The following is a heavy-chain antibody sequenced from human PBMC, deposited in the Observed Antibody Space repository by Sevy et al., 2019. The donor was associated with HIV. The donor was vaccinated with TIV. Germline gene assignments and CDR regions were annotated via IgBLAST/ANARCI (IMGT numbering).Heavy chain of an antibody. J-gene: IGHJ4*02. D-gene: IGHD5-18*01. CDR1: GNSLSSDDYY. CDR3: ARSQTVDSAPFDY. Sequence: SETLSLTCSVSGNSLSSDDYYWSWVRQPPGKGLEWIAYFFHSDSPKYRPSLTSGLTISIDTSKNLFSLKVTSVTAADSAVYYCARSQTVDSAPFDYWGQGTPVTVSS. V-gene: IGHV4-30-4*08. CDR2: FFHSDSP.